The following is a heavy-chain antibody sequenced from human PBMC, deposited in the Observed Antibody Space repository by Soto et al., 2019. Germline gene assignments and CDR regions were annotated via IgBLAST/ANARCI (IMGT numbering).Heavy chain of an antibody. CDR1: GGSFSCYY. V-gene: IGHV4-34*01. J-gene: IGHJ6*02. Sequence: SETLSLTYAVYGGSFSCYYWSWIRQPPGKGLEWIGEINHSGSTNYNPSLKSRVTISVDTSKNQFSLKLSSVTAADKAVYYCWLTRLYGMDVWGQGTTVPVSS. D-gene: IGHD1-1*01. CDR3: WLTRLYGMDV. CDR2: INHSGST.